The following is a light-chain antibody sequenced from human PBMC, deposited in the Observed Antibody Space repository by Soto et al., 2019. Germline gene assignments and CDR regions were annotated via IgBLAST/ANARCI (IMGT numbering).Light chain of an antibody. V-gene: IGKV1-12*01. CDR3: QQAASFPIT. CDR1: QGIKNW. CDR2: TGS. J-gene: IGKJ5*01. Sequence: DIQMTQSPSYVSASVGDRVTITCRASQGIKNWLAWYQQKPGKAPNLLIYTGSSLQSGVPSRSSGSGSGTDFTLTINSLQPEDFATYYCQQAASFPITFGQGTRLEIK.